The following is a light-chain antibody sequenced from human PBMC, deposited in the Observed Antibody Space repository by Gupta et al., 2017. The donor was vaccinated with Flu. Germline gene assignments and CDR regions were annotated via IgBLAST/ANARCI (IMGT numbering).Light chain of an antibody. Sequence: PSSLSASVGYTVTITCLASQTISSWLAWYQQKPGKAPNLLIYKASTLQTGVPSRFSGSGSGTDFTLTINNLQPEDFATYYCQKYDRYPLTFGGGTKVGIK. J-gene: IGKJ4*01. CDR2: KAS. V-gene: IGKV1-5*03. CDR1: QTISSW. CDR3: QKYDRYPLT.